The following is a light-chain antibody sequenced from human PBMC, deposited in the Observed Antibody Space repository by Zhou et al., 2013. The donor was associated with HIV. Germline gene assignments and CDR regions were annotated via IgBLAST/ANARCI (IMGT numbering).Light chain of an antibody. CDR3: QQINSFPFN. CDR1: RDIGSW. V-gene: IGKV1D-12*01. J-gene: IGKJ3*01. Sequence: DIQMTQSPSSKSASVGDRVSITCRASRDIGSWLAWYQQKPGKAPKLLISPASILQSGVPSRFSGSGSGTDFTLTISSLQPEDFATYYCQQINSFPFNFGPGTKVDIK. CDR2: PAS.